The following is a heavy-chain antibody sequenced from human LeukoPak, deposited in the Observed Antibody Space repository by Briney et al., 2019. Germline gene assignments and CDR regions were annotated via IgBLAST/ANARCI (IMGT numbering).Heavy chain of an antibody. D-gene: IGHD5-18*01. J-gene: IGHJ4*02. V-gene: IGHV1-3*01. CDR2: INAGNGHT. CDR3: ARHLVSDTAMPLDY. CDR1: GFTFTNYA. Sequence: ASVKVSCKASGFTFTNYAMQWVRQAPGQRLEWMGWINAGNGHTRYSQRFQGRVTITRDTSATTVYMEVTSLRSEDTAVYYCARHLVSDTAMPLDYWGQGTLVTVSS.